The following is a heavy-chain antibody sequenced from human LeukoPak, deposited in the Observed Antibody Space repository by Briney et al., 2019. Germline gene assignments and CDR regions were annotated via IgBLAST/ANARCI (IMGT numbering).Heavy chain of an antibody. D-gene: IGHD3-10*01. CDR1: GGSFSGYY. J-gene: IGHJ4*02. Sequence: SETLSLTCAVYGGSFSGYYWSWIRQPPGKGLEWIGEINHSGSTNYNPSPKSRVTISVDTSKNQFSLKLSSVTAADTAVYYCARWKYYYGSGPIFDYWGQGTLVTVSS. V-gene: IGHV4-34*01. CDR2: INHSGST. CDR3: ARWKYYYGSGPIFDY.